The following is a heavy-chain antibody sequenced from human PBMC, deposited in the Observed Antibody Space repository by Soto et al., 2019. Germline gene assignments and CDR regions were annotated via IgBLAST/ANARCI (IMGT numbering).Heavy chain of an antibody. CDR1: GGSFSGYY. V-gene: IGHV4-34*01. CDR3: ARAGDPRYYFDY. J-gene: IGHJ4*02. D-gene: IGHD2-21*01. Sequence: QVQLQQWGAGLLKPSETLSLTCAVYGGSFSGYYWSWIRQPPGKGLEWIGEINHSGSTNYNPSLKSRVTISVDTSKNQFSLKLSSVTAADTAVYYCARAGDPRYYFDYWGQGTLVTVSS. CDR2: INHSGST.